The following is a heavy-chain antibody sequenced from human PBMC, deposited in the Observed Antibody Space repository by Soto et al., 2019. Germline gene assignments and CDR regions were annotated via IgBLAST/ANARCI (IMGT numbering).Heavy chain of an antibody. V-gene: IGHV1-18*04. D-gene: IGHD3-22*01. CDR2: ISAYNGST. CDR1: GYTFTSYG. Sequence: ASVKVSCKASGYTFTSYGISWVRQAPGQGLEWMGWISAYNGSTNYAQKLQGRVTMTTDTSTSTAYMELRSLRSDDTAVYYCARERYYYDSSGYYTNYYYYGMDVWGQGTTVTVSS. J-gene: IGHJ6*02. CDR3: ARERYYYDSSGYYTNYYYYGMDV.